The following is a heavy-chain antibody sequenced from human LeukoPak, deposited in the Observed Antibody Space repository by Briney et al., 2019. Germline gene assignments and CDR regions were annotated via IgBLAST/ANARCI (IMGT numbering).Heavy chain of an antibody. J-gene: IGHJ4*02. D-gene: IGHD4-23*01. V-gene: IGHV4-61*08. CDR1: GGSISSGGYS. Sequence: PSETLSLTCAVSGGSISSGGYSWSWIRQPPGKGLEWIGYIYYSGSTNYNPSLKSRVTISVDTSKNQFSLKLSSVTAADTAVYYCARMMRTTVVTPGAFDYWGQGTLVTVSS. CDR3: ARMMRTTVVTPGAFDY. CDR2: IYYSGST.